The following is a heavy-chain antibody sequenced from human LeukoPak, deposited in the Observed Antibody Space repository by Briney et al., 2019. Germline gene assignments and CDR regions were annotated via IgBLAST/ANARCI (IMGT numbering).Heavy chain of an antibody. J-gene: IGHJ3*02. CDR1: GFTFSSYA. Sequence: GGSLRLSCAASGFTFSSYAMSWVRQAPGKGLEWVSAISGSGGSTYYADSVKGRFTISRDNSKNTLYLQMNSLRAEDTAVYYCAKDHRGSGRTPLMVAFDIWGQGTMVTVSS. CDR2: ISGSGGST. CDR3: AKDHRGSGRTPLMVAFDI. V-gene: IGHV3-23*01. D-gene: IGHD3-10*01.